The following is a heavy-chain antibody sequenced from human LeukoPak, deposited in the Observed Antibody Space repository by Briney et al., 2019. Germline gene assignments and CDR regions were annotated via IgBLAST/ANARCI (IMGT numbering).Heavy chain of an antibody. V-gene: IGHV1-18*01. Sequence: VSVKVSCKASGYTFTSYGISWVRQAPGQGLEWMGWISAYNGNTNYAQKLQGRVTMTTDTSTSTAYMELRSLRSDDTAVYYCARDPYYDFWSGYSSWFDPWGQGTLVTVSS. CDR3: ARDPYYDFWSGYSSWFDP. CDR2: ISAYNGNT. J-gene: IGHJ5*02. D-gene: IGHD3-3*01. CDR1: GYTFTSYG.